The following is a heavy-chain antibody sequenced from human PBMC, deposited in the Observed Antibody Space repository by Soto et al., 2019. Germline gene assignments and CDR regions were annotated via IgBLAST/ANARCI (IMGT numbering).Heavy chain of an antibody. CDR2: INPNSGGT. CDR3: ARNTALYYDSSGMDV. V-gene: IGHV1-2*04. D-gene: IGHD3-22*01. J-gene: IGHJ6*02. Sequence: ASVKVSCKASGYTFTGYYMHWVRQAPGQGLEWMGWINPNSGGTNYAQKFQGWVTMTRDTSISTAYMELSRLRSDDTAVYYCARNTALYYDSSGMDVWGQGTTVTVSS. CDR1: GYTFTGYY.